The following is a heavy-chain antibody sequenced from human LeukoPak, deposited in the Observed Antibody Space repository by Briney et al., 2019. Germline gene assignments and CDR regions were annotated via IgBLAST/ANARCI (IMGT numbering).Heavy chain of an antibody. D-gene: IGHD2-2*01. CDR3: TRVRRYCSSTSCYGGFDY. CDR1: GFTFGDYA. J-gene: IGHJ4*02. Sequence: KPGGSLRLSCTASGFTFGDYAMSWFRQAPGKGLEWVGFIRSKAYGGTTEYAASVKGRFTISRDDSKSIAYLQMNSLKTEDTAVYYCTRVRRYCSSTSCYGGFDYWGQGTLVTVSS. V-gene: IGHV3-49*05. CDR2: IRSKAYGGTT.